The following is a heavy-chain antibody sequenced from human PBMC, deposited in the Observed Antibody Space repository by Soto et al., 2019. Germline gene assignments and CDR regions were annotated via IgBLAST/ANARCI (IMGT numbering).Heavy chain of an antibody. D-gene: IGHD1-26*01. CDR2: INPNSGGT. CDR3: ARLIVGATTSGLGY. V-gene: IGHV1-2*02. CDR1: GYTFTGYY. Sequence: ASVKVSCKASGYTFTGYYMHWVRQAPGQGLEWMGWINPNSGGTNYAQKFQGRVTMTRDTSISTAYMELSRLRSGDTAVYYCARLIVGATTSGLGYWGQGTLVTVSS. J-gene: IGHJ4*02.